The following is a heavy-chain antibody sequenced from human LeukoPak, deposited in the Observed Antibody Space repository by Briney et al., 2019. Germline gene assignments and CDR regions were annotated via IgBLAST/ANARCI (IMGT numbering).Heavy chain of an antibody. CDR2: ISGDGGST. CDR1: GFTFDDYA. D-gene: IGHD4-23*01. J-gene: IGHJ4*02. Sequence: PGGSLRLSCAASGFTFDDYAMHWVRHAPGKGLEWVSLISGDGGSTYYADSVKGRFTIYRDNRKNYLYLQMNSLRTEDTALYYCAKGSGGNSAGLDYWGQGTLVTVSS. CDR3: AKGSGGNSAGLDY. V-gene: IGHV3-43*02.